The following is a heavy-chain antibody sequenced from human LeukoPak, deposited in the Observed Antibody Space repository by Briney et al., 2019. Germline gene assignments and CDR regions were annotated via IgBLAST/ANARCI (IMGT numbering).Heavy chain of an antibody. V-gene: IGHV4-4*02. J-gene: IGHJ1*01. D-gene: IGHD6-13*01. CDR2: IYHSGST. Sequence: SETLSLTCAVSGGSISSSNWWRWVRQPPGKGLEWIGEIYHSGSTNYNPSLKSRVTISVDKSRNQFSLKLSSVTAADTAVYYCAKRGSSWYPEYFQHWGQGTLVTVSS. CDR1: GGSISSSNW. CDR3: AKRGSSWYPEYFQH.